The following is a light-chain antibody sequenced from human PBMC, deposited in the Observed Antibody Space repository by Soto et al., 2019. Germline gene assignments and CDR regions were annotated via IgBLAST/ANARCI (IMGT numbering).Light chain of an antibody. CDR3: QQSYCAPLT. CDR2: AAS. Sequence: DIQMTQSPSSLSASVGDSVTITCRESQTMSTYLNWYQQKPGKAPKLLIYAASRLQRGVPSRFSGSGAGPDFSLTISRLLPEDFATYSCQQSYCAPLTFGGGTTVELK. CDR1: QTMSTY. J-gene: IGKJ4*01. V-gene: IGKV1-39*01.